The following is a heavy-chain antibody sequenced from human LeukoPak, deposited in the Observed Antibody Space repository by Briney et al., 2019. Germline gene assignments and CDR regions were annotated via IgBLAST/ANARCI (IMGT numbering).Heavy chain of an antibody. J-gene: IGHJ4*02. D-gene: IGHD3-22*01. CDR1: GFTFSSYG. V-gene: IGHV3-23*01. Sequence: GGSLRLSCAASGFTFSSYGMSWVRQAPGKGLEWVSGISGSGGSTYYADSVKGRFTISRDNSKNTLYLQMNSLRAEDTAVYYCAKDGGGYYTWAFDYWGQGTLVTVSS. CDR2: ISGSGGST. CDR3: AKDGGGYYTWAFDY.